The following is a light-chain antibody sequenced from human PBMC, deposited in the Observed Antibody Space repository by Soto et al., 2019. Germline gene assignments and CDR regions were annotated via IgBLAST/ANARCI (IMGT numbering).Light chain of an antibody. V-gene: IGLV2-14*03. J-gene: IGLJ2*01. CDR2: DVN. CDR1: SSDVGRFNF. CDR3: SSYSGSTTRVV. Sequence: QSALTQPASVSGSPGQSITISCTGTSSDVGRFNFVSWYQQHPGKAPKLMIYDVNNRPSGVSNRFSGSKSGNTASLTISGLPAEDEADYYCSSYSGSTTRVVFGGGTKLTVL.